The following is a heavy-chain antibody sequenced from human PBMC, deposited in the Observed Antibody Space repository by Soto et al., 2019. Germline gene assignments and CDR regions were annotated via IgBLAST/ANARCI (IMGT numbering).Heavy chain of an antibody. CDR2: IYYSGST. Sequence: QVQLQESGPGLVKPSETLSLTCTVSGGSISSYYWSWIRQPPGKGLEWIGYIYYSGSTNYDPSLKTRVTLSVDTYKNQFPLKLSSVTAADTAVYYCARSHLGDCSGGSCYSGNLDLWGRGTLVTVSS. D-gene: IGHD2-15*01. CDR3: ARSHLGDCSGGSCYSGNLDL. V-gene: IGHV4-59*01. CDR1: GGSISSYY. J-gene: IGHJ2*01.